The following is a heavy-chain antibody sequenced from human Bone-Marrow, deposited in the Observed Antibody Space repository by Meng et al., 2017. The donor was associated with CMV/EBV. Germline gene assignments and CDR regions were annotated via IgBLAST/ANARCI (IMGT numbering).Heavy chain of an antibody. CDR3: AVFGGSGAHYGMDV. D-gene: IGHD3-16*01. CDR2: INHSGST. J-gene: IGHJ6*02. V-gene: IGHV4-34*01. CDR1: GGSFSGYY. Sequence: GSLSLTCAVYGGSFSGYYWSWIRQPPGKGLEWIGEINHSGSTNYNPSLKSRVTISVDTSKNQFSLKLSSVTAADTAVYYCAVFGGSGAHYGMDVWGLGTTVTVSS.